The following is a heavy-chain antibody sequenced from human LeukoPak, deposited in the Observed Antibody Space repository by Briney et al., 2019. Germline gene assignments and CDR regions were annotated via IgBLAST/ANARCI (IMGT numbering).Heavy chain of an antibody. V-gene: IGHV4-39*01. J-gene: IGHJ4*02. Sequence: SSETLSLTCTVSGGPISSSSYFWGWIRQPPGKGLEWIGTFYYSGSTYYNPSLKSRVTISVDTSNNQFSLKLSSATAADTAVYYCARHRYVDRLSPFGFWGQGALVTVSS. CDR2: FYYSGST. CDR3: ARHRYVDRLSPFGF. D-gene: IGHD3-9*01. CDR1: GGPISSSSYF.